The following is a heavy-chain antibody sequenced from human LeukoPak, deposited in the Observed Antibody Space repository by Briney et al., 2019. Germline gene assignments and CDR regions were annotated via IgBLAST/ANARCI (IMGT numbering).Heavy chain of an antibody. CDR2: ISSSGRTI. V-gene: IGHV3-48*03. J-gene: IGHJ4*02. CDR1: GFTFSSYE. Sequence: PGGSLRLSGAASGFTFSSYEMNWVRQTPGKGLEWVSYISSSGRTIYYADSVKGRFTISRDNAKNSLYLQMNSLRAEDTAVYACARVREMTNDYWGQGTLVTVSS. D-gene: IGHD5-24*01. CDR3: ARVREMTNDY.